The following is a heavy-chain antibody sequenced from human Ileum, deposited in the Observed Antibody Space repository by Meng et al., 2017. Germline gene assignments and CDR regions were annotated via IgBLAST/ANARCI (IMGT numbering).Heavy chain of an antibody. CDR2: IYHSGVT. V-gene: IGHV4-31*03. Sequence: QLELQESGPGLVKPSQTLSLTCTVSGGAISGGHYFWSWIRQHPGKGLEWIGYIYHSGVTYYSPSLKSRVTISVDTSKNQFSLKLSSVTAADTAVYYCARGGPWFDPWGQGTLVTVSS. J-gene: IGHJ5*02. CDR1: GGAISGGHYF. CDR3: ARGGPWFDP.